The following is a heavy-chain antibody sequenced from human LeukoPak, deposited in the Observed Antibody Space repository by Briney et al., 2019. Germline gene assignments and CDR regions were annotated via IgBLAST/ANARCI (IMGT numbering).Heavy chain of an antibody. Sequence: GGSLRLSCAASGFTFSSYSMNWVRQAPGKGLEWVSSISGSSSYIYYADSVKGRFTISRHNAKNSLYLQMNSLRAEDTAVYYCARKVVPAAMQYYYYYMDVWGKGTTVTVSS. V-gene: IGHV3-21*01. CDR2: ISGSSSYI. D-gene: IGHD2-2*01. J-gene: IGHJ6*03. CDR1: GFTFSSYS. CDR3: ARKVVPAAMQYYYYYMDV.